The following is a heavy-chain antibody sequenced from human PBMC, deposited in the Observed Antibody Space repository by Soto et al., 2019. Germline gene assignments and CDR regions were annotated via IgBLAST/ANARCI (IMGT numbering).Heavy chain of an antibody. Sequence: PGGSLRLSCAGSGFTFSTYSMNWVRQAPGKGLEWVSGIYGNGGGTFYADSVKGRFTISRDNSKNILYLEMNSLRAQDTAVYYCAKDARVDGYWYFDYWGRGTLVTVSS. J-gene: IGHJ4*02. CDR2: IYGNGGGT. V-gene: IGHV3-23*01. CDR3: AKDARVDGYWYFDY. D-gene: IGHD5-12*01. CDR1: GFTFSTYS.